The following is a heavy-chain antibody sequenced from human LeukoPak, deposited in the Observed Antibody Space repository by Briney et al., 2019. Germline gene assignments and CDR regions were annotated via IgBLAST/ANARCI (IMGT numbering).Heavy chain of an antibody. V-gene: IGHV4-31*03. J-gene: IGHJ4*02. D-gene: IGHD3-10*01. CDR2: IYYSGSA. Sequence: SQTLSLTCTVSGGSISSGGYYWSWIRQHPGKGLEWIGYIYYSGSAYYNPSLMSRVTISVDTSENQFSLKLSSVTAADTAVYYCARVNYGSATKEDYWGQGTLVTVSS. CDR1: GGSISSGGYY. CDR3: ARVNYGSATKEDY.